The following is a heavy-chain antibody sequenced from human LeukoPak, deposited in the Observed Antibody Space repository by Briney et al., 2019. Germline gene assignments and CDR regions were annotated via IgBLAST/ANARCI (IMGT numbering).Heavy chain of an antibody. V-gene: IGHV1-18*01. Sequence: ASVKVSCKASGYTFTSYGIIWVRQAPGRGLEWMGWISAYNGNTNYAQKLQGRVTMTTDTSTSTAYMHLRSQRSDDTAVYYCARDQGAYSSSWYYYYYGMDVWGQGTTVTVSS. CDR2: ISAYNGNT. D-gene: IGHD6-13*01. CDR1: GYTFTSYG. J-gene: IGHJ6*02. CDR3: ARDQGAYSSSWYYYYYGMDV.